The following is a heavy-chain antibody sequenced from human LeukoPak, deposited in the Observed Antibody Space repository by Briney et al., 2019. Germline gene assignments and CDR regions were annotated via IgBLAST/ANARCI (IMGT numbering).Heavy chain of an antibody. Sequence: ASVKVSCKASGYTFTSYDINWVRQATGQGLEWMGWMNPNSGNTGYAQKFRGRVTITRNTSISTAYMELSSLRSEDTAVYYCALYSSSIGLDYWGRGTLVTVSS. CDR3: ALYSSSIGLDY. CDR1: GYTFTSYD. CDR2: MNPNSGNT. V-gene: IGHV1-8*03. D-gene: IGHD6-6*01. J-gene: IGHJ4*02.